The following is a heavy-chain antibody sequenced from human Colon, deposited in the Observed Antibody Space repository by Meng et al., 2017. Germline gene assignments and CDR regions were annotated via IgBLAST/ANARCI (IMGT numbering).Heavy chain of an antibody. V-gene: IGHV4-61*01. Sequence: QVQLQESGPGLVKPSGTLSLTCAVSGGSISSSNYWSWIRQPPGKGLEWIAWIHHSGTTNYNPSLKSRVTISMDTSKNQFSLNLNSMTVADTAVYYCARGGASSKPFVIWSHGTMVTVAS. CDR1: GGSISSSNY. J-gene: IGHJ3*02. CDR2: IHHSGTT. D-gene: IGHD2-2*01. CDR3: ARGGASSKPFVI.